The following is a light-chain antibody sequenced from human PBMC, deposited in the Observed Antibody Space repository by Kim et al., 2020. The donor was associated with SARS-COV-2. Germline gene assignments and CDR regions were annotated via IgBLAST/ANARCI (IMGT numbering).Light chain of an antibody. V-gene: IGKV1-39*01. Sequence: ASVGDRVTITCRTTQSISSHLNWYQQKPGRAPKRLISAASTLQGGVPSRFSGSGSETDFTLTISSLQPEDFATYVCQQSYITPFTFGPGTKVDIK. J-gene: IGKJ3*01. CDR1: QSISSH. CDR3: QQSYITPFT. CDR2: AAS.